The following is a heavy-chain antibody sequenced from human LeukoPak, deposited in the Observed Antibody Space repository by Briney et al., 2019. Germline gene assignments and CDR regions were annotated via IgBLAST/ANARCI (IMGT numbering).Heavy chain of an antibody. CDR1: GFTFSSYA. CDR3: ARDYYDILTGYDNWFDP. CDR2: ISYYGSNK. J-gene: IGHJ5*02. Sequence: GGSLRLSCAASGFTFSSYAMSWARQAPGPGLEWVGVISYYGSNKYYADSVKGRFTIYRDNSKNTLYLQMNSLRAEDTAVYYGARDYYDILTGYDNWFDPWGQGTLVTVSS. D-gene: IGHD3-9*01. V-gene: IGHV3-30*04.